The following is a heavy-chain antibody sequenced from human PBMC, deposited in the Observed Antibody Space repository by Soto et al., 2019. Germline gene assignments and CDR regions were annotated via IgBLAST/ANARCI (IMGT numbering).Heavy chain of an antibody. D-gene: IGHD6-6*01. CDR1: GYSFTSYW. CDR3: ASHEDSSSSADY. CDR2: IDPSDSYT. Sequence: SLKISFKGSGYSFTSYWISRVRKMPGKGLEWMGRIDPSDSYTNYTPSFQGHVTISADKSISTAYLQWSSRKDSDTAMYYGASHEDSSSSADYWGQGTLVTVSS. J-gene: IGHJ4*02. V-gene: IGHV5-10-1*01.